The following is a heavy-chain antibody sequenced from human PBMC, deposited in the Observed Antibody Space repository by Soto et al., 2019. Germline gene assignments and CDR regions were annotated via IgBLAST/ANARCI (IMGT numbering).Heavy chain of an antibody. CDR1: GRTFTSYA. J-gene: IGHJ3*02. CDR3: ARPSQGKLLYAFDI. Sequence: SGKVSCKSSGRTFTSYAISWVRQAPGQGLEWMGGIIPIFGTANYAQKFQGRVTITADESTSTAYMELSSLRSEDTAVYYCARPSQGKLLYAFDIWGQGTMFTV. V-gene: IGHV1-69*13. CDR2: IIPIFGTA. D-gene: IGHD3-10*01.